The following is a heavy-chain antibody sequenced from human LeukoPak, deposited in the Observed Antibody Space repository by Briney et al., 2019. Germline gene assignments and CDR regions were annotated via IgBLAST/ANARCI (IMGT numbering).Heavy chain of an antibody. Sequence: SETLSLTCTVSGGSISSYYWSWIRQPPGKGLEWIGYIYYSGSTNYNPSLKSRVTISVDTSKNQFSLKLSSVTDADTAMYYCARVERYYDSSNHYYVAGPFDYWGQGTLVTVSS. J-gene: IGHJ4*02. V-gene: IGHV4-59*01. CDR3: ARVERYYDSSNHYYVAGPFDY. CDR1: GGSISSYY. CDR2: IYYSGST. D-gene: IGHD3-22*01.